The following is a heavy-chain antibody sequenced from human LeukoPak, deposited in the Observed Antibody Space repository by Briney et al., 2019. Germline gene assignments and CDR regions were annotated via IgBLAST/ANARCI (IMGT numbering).Heavy chain of an antibody. D-gene: IGHD2-15*01. CDR3: AKDGRCSGGSCYSSHDY. Sequence: QTGGSLRLSCAASGFTFSSYAMTWVRQAPGKGLEWVSTISGSGGSTYYADSVKGRLTISRDNSKNTLYLQMNTLRAEDTAVYYCAKDGRCSGGSCYSSHDYWGQGTLVTVSS. V-gene: IGHV3-23*01. CDR1: GFTFSSYA. CDR2: ISGSGGST. J-gene: IGHJ4*02.